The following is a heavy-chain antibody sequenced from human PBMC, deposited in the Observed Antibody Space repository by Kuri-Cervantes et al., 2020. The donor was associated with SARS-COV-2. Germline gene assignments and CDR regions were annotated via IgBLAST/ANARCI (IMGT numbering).Heavy chain of an antibody. D-gene: IGHD6-13*01. CDR1: GYTFTSYY. J-gene: IGHJ6*02. CDR3: ARDPSSSSWYYYYGMDV. Sequence: ASVKVSCKASGYTFTSYYMHWVRQAPGQGLEWMGIINPSGGSTSYAQKFQGRVTITRDTSASTAYMELSSLRSEDMAVYYCARDPSSSSWYYYYGMDVWGQGTTVTVSS. CDR2: INPSGGST. V-gene: IGHV1-46*01.